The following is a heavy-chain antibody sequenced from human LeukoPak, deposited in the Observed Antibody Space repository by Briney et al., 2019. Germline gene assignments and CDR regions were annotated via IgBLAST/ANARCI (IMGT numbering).Heavy chain of an antibody. Sequence: PGGSLRLSCAASGFTFSSYWMSWVRQAPGKGLEWVSSISSSSSYIYYADSVKGRFTISRDNAKNSLYLQMNSLRAEDTAVYYCARDLGPPLYYDFWSGYLAYAFDIWGQGTMVTVSS. D-gene: IGHD3-3*01. CDR3: ARDLGPPLYYDFWSGYLAYAFDI. V-gene: IGHV3-21*01. CDR1: GFTFSSYW. CDR2: ISSSSSYI. J-gene: IGHJ3*02.